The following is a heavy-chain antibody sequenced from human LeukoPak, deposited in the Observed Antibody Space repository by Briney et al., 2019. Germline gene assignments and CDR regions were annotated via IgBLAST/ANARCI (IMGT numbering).Heavy chain of an antibody. J-gene: IGHJ4*02. CDR2: INNVASHI. D-gene: IGHD1-14*01. CDR1: GFSISSSA. V-gene: IGHV3-21*01. Sequence: PGGSLRLSCAASGFSISSSAMNWVRQAPGKGLEWVSSINNVASHIYYAGSVRGRFTISRDNAKKSVYLQMNSLRAEDTAVYFCARGLLVVGSKKGNPGNYWGPGTLVAVSS. CDR3: ARGLLVVGSKKGNPGNY.